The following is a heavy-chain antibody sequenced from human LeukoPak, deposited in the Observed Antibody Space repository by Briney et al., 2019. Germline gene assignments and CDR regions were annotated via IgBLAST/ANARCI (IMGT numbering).Heavy chain of an antibody. J-gene: IGHJ6*02. CDR1: GFTVSSNY. V-gene: IGHV3-53*01. D-gene: IGHD3-10*01. CDR3: AAVRGAYYYYGMDV. Sequence: GGSLRLSCAASGFTVSSNYMSWVRQAPGKGLEWVSVIYSGSSTYYADSVKGRFTISRDNSKNTLYLQMNSLRAEDTAVYYCAAVRGAYYYYGMDVWGQGTTVTVSS. CDR2: IYSGSST.